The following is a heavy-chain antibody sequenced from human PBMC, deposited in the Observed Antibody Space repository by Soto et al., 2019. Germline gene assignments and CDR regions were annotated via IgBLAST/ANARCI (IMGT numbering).Heavy chain of an antibody. CDR3: AKQGPNTALSIAMDV. V-gene: IGHV5-51*01. Sequence: PGESLKISCKGFGYSFSNYWIGWVRQTPGKGLEWVGIIYPGDSDTRYSPSFQGQVTISADKTISTVYLQWSSLKASDTAMYYCAKQGPNTALSIAMDVWGQGTTVTV. J-gene: IGHJ6*02. D-gene: IGHD5-18*01. CDR1: GYSFSNYW. CDR2: IYPGDSDT.